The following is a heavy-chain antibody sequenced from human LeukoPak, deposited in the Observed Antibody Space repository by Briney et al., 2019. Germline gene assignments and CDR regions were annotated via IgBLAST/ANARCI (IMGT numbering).Heavy chain of an antibody. D-gene: IGHD3-22*01. V-gene: IGHV3-66*01. Sequence: GGSLRLSCAASGFTFSSYIMTWVRQAPGKGLEWVSVIYSGGSTYYADSVKGRFTISRDNSKNTLYLQMNSLRAEDTAVYYCARSIIGVVITSYAFDIWGQGTMVTVSS. CDR1: GFTFSSYI. J-gene: IGHJ3*02. CDR2: IYSGGST. CDR3: ARSIIGVVITSYAFDI.